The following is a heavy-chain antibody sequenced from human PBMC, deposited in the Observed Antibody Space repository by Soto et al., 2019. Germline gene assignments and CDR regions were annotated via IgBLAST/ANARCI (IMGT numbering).Heavy chain of an antibody. CDR1: GGSISSSSYY. J-gene: IGHJ6*03. V-gene: IGHV4-39*07. D-gene: IGHD6-6*01. CDR3: ASRLYSSSGSYHYMDV. Sequence: SETLSLTCTVSGGSISSSSYYWGWIRQPPGKGLEWIGSIYYSGSTYYNPSLKSRVTISVDTSKNQFSLKLSSVTAVDTAVYYCASRLYSSSGSYHYMDVWGKGTTVTVSS. CDR2: IYYSGST.